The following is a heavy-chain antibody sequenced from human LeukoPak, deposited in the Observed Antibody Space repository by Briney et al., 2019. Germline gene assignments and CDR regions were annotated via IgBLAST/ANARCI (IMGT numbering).Heavy chain of an antibody. CDR3: AKTDRTGALGRFRMRSDAFDI. Sequence: PGGSLRLSCEASGFTFTTYSMTWVRQAPGKGLEWVSIISSGSSAIFSADALKGRFTISRDDAKNLLYLDMNSLRAEDTAVYYCAKTDRTGALGRFRMRSDAFDIWGQGTMVTVSS. D-gene: IGHD3-3*01. CDR1: GFTFTTYS. CDR2: ISSGSSAI. J-gene: IGHJ3*02. V-gene: IGHV3-21*01.